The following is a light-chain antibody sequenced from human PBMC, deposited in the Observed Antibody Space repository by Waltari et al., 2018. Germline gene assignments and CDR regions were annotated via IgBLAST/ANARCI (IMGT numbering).Light chain of an antibody. CDR3: QQYNNWPPYT. V-gene: IGKV1-12*01. CDR1: QGISSC. Sequence: DIQMTQSPSSLSASVGDRVTITCRASQGISSCLAWYQQKPGKAPELLIYAASSFPSGVPSRFSGSGNGTDFTLTISSLQPEDFAVYYCQQYNNWPPYTFGQGTKLEIK. CDR2: AAS. J-gene: IGKJ2*01.